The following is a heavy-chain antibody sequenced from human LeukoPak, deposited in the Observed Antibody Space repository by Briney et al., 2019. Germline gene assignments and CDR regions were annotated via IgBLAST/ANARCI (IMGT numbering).Heavy chain of an antibody. J-gene: IGHJ4*02. Sequence: KSSETLSLTCTVSGGSISRGGDYWTWIRQHPGKGLEWIGNTYYGGNTYYNPSLKSRGTISIDTSKNQFSLKLTSVTAADTAVYYCAVWKGDYTVDYWGQGTLVTVSS. CDR1: GGSISRGGDY. CDR2: TYYGGNT. D-gene: IGHD4-17*01. CDR3: AVWKGDYTVDY. V-gene: IGHV4-31*03.